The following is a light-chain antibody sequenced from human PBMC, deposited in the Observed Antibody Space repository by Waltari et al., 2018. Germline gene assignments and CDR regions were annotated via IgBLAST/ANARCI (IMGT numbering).Light chain of an antibody. Sequence: SYVLSQPPSVSAAPGQTARIPCGGNNIGTKAVHWYQQKPGQAPVPVLYEASERPSGIPERFSGSNSGNTATLTLSRVEAGDEADYYCQVWDGSSNDWVFGGGTKVTVL. CDR3: QVWDGSSNDWV. J-gene: IGLJ3*02. CDR2: EAS. V-gene: IGLV3-21*02. CDR1: NIGTKA.